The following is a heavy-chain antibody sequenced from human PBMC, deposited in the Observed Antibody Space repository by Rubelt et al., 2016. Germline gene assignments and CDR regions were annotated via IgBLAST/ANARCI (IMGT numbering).Heavy chain of an antibody. CDR3: ARHLTVTTRGYYYYIDV. CDR1: GGSINSNDYY. J-gene: IGHJ6*03. V-gene: IGHV4-39*01. D-gene: IGHD4-11*01. Sequence: QLQLQESGPGLVKPSETLSLTCSVSGGSINSNDYYWGWIRQPPGKGLEWIGTIHYSGSTYYNPSLKSRVTISVDTSKNQFSLKLSPVTAADTAVYYCARHLTVTTRGYYYYIDVWGKGTTVTVSS. CDR2: IHYSGST.